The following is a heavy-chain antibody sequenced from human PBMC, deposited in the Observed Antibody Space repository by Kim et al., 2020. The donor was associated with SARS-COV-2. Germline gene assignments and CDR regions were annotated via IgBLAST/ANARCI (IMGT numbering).Heavy chain of an antibody. V-gene: IGHV3-23*01. Sequence: GGSLRLSCVASGFSFRSAAISWVRQAPGRGLEWVSSIGVRIFGFKTHYADSVKGRFTISRDDSKNTVYLQIHGLRVEDTGVYYCAKEIRPNDCWGQGTPVTVSS. D-gene: IGHD4-17*01. CDR1: GFSFRSAA. CDR3: AKEIRPNDC. CDR2: IGVRIFGFKT. J-gene: IGHJ4*02.